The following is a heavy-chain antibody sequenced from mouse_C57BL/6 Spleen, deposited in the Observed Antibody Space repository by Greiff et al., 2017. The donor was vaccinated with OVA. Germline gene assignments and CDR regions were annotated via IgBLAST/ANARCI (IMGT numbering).Heavy chain of an antibody. Sequence: EVQRVESGGGLVKPGGSLKLSCAASGFTFSDYGMHWVRQAPEKGLEWVAYISSGSSTIYYADTVKGRFTISRDNAKNTLFLQMTSLRSEDTAMYYCARSDYYGSSYESYYAMDYWGQGTSVTVSS. D-gene: IGHD1-1*01. V-gene: IGHV5-17*01. J-gene: IGHJ4*01. CDR3: ARSDYYGSSYESYYAMDY. CDR1: GFTFSDYG. CDR2: ISSGSSTI.